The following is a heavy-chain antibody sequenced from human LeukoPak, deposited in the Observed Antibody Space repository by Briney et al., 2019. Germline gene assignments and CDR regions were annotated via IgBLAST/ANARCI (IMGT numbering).Heavy chain of an antibody. J-gene: IGHJ4*02. Sequence: GGSLRLSCAASGFTFSSYAMSWVRQAPGKGLEWVSAISGSGGSTYYADSVKGRSTISRDNSKNTLYLQMNSLRAEDTAVYYCARSSVDCSGGSCYPRYWGQGTLVTVSS. CDR2: ISGSGGST. CDR1: GFTFSSYA. D-gene: IGHD2-15*01. CDR3: ARSSVDCSGGSCYPRY. V-gene: IGHV3-23*01.